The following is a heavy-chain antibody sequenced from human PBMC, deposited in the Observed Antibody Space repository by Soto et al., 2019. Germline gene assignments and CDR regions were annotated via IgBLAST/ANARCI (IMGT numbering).Heavy chain of an antibody. Sequence: QVQLVQSGAEVKKPGASVKVSCKASGYTFTTYGITWVRQAPGQGLEWMGWISAYSGNTNDAQKLQGILTGTTDTSTNTAYMDLRSLRSDDTAVYYCARVVKAGDYGDYGRYYFDYWGHGTLVTVSS. CDR3: ARVVKAGDYGDYGRYYFDY. V-gene: IGHV1-18*04. CDR1: GYTFTTYG. D-gene: IGHD4-17*01. J-gene: IGHJ4*01. CDR2: ISAYSGNT.